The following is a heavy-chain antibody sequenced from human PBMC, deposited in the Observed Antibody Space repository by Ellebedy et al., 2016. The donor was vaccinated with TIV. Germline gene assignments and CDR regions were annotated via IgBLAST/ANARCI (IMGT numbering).Heavy chain of an antibody. V-gene: IGHV4-34*01. CDR2: INPSGTA. Sequence: MPSETLSLTCVVKGGSFNGYFWSWIRQSPGKGLEWLGEINPSGTANYNPSLKSRVTMPVDTPEKQFSLWLTSVTAADTAVYFCARARGQYLYGSGSHFTNWGQGDMVTVSS. CDR3: ARARGQYLYGSGSHFTN. J-gene: IGHJ4*02. D-gene: IGHD3-10*01. CDR1: GGSFNGYF.